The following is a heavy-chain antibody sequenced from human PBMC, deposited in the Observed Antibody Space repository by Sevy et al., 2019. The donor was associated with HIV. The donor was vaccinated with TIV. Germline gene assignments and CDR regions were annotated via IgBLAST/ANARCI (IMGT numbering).Heavy chain of an antibody. J-gene: IGHJ4*02. V-gene: IGHV3-7*01. CDR3: VGDPGDY. CDR1: GFEFSAYW. Sequence: GGSLRLSCAASGFEFSAYWMSWVRQAPGKGLEWVANINKDGSEAYYVDSVEGRFTISRDNAENSLYLQLNNLTAEDTAAYFCVGDPGDYWGQGTLVTVSS. CDR2: INKDGSEA.